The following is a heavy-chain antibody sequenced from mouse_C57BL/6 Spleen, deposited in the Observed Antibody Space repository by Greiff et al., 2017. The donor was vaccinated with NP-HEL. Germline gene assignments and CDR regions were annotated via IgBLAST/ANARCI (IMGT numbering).Heavy chain of an antibody. Sequence: QVQLQQSGAELVRPGASVTLSCKASGYTFTDYEMHWVKQTPVHGLEWIGAIDPETGGTAYNQKFKGKAILTADKSSSTAYMELRSLTSEDSAVYYCTRGAIGHNSPFDYWGQGTTLTVSS. CDR2: IDPETGGT. J-gene: IGHJ2*01. CDR1: GYTFTDYE. CDR3: TRGAIGHNSPFDY. V-gene: IGHV1-15*01. D-gene: IGHD3-1*01.